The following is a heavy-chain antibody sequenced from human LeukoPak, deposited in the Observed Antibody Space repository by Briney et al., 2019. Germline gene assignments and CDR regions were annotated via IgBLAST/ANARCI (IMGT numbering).Heavy chain of an antibody. Sequence: GGSLRLSCAASGFTVSSNYMNWIRQAPGKGLEWVSGIYVDGSTYYADSVKGRFTISRDNSRNTLYLQMNSLRAEDTAVYYCPRITAYDDSWGQGTLVTVSS. V-gene: IGHV3-53*01. D-gene: IGHD1-20*01. CDR2: IYVDGST. CDR1: GFTVSSNY. J-gene: IGHJ5*01. CDR3: PRITAYDDS.